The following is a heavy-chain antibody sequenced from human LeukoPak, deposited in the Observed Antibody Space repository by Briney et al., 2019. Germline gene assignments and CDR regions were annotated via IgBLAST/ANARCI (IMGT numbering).Heavy chain of an antibody. CDR3: ARDDYGDRFGPWFDP. CDR2: IYYSGST. V-gene: IGHV4-31*03. Sequence: TLSLTCTVSGGSISSGGYYWSWIRQHPGKGLEWIGYIYYSGSTCYNPSLKSRVTISVDTSKNQFSLKLSSVTAADTAVYYCARDDYGDRFGPWFDPWGQGTLVTVSS. CDR1: GGSISSGGYY. J-gene: IGHJ5*02. D-gene: IGHD4-17*01.